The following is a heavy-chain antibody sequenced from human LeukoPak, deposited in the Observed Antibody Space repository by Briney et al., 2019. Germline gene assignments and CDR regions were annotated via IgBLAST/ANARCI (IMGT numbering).Heavy chain of an antibody. CDR3: ARGGLGRYFDWLWGDYYYGMDV. V-gene: IGHV1-8*01. Sequence: GASVKVSCKASGYTFTSYDINWVRQATGQGLEWMGWMNPNSGNTGYAQKFQGRVTRTRNTTISTAYMELSSLRSEDTAVYYCARGGLGRYFDWLWGDYYYGMDVWGQGTTVTVSS. CDR1: GYTFTSYD. D-gene: IGHD3-9*01. CDR2: MNPNSGNT. J-gene: IGHJ6*02.